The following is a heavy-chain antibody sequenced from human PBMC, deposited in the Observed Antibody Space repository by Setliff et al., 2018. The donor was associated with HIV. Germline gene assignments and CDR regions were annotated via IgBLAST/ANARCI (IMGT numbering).Heavy chain of an antibody. V-gene: IGHV3-11*01. J-gene: IGHJ5*02. CDR1: GFSFGDYY. CDR3: ARFANYYHTSGYGWFDP. CDR2: ISDSDTDI. D-gene: IGHD3-22*01. Sequence: LRLSCAASGFSFGDYYMSWIRQAPGKGLECISYISDSDTDIYYADSVRGRFTISRDNAKNSLYLQMNSLRAEDTAVYYCARFANYYHTSGYGWFDPWGQGTQVTVSS.